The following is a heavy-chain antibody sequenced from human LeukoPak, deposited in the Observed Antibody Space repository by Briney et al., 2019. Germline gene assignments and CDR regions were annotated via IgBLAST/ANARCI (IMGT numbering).Heavy chain of an antibody. CDR1: GGSISSGSYY. J-gene: IGHJ2*01. Sequence: SQTLSLTCTVSGGSISSGSYYWSWIRQPAGKGLEWIGRIYTSGSTNYNPSLESRVTISVDTSKNQFSLKLSSVTAADTAVYYCARDRGSSWSRDWYFDLWGRGTLVTVSS. V-gene: IGHV4-61*02. CDR3: ARDRGSSWSRDWYFDL. CDR2: IYTSGST. D-gene: IGHD6-13*01.